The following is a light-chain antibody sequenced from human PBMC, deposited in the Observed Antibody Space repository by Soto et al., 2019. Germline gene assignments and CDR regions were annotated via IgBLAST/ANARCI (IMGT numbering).Light chain of an antibody. V-gene: IGLV1-40*01. CDR2: GNS. J-gene: IGLJ2*01. CDR3: QSYDSSLSGVV. CDR1: SSNIGARYD. Sequence: QTVVTQPPSVSGAPGQRVTISCTGSSSNIGARYDVHWYQQLPGTAPKLLIYGNSNRPSGVPDRFSGSKSGTSASLSITGLQAEDEADYYCQSYDSSLSGVVFGGGTQLTVL.